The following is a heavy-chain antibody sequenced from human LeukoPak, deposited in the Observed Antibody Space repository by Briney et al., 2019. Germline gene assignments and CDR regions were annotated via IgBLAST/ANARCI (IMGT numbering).Heavy chain of an antibody. Sequence: ASVKVSCKASGYTFTSYYMHWVRQAPGQGLEWMGLINRTGGSTGYAQKFQGRVTMTRDMSTSTDYMELSSLRSEDTAIYYCARDNSVGDTAWWFDPWGQGTLVTVSS. V-gene: IGHV1-46*01. D-gene: IGHD1-26*01. CDR1: GYTFTSYY. CDR2: INRTGGST. CDR3: ARDNSVGDTAWWFDP. J-gene: IGHJ5*02.